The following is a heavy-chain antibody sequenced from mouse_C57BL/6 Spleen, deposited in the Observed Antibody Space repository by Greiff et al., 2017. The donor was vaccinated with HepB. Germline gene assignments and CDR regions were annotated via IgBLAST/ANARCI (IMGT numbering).Heavy chain of an antibody. J-gene: IGHJ4*01. CDR3: ARIYYSIYAMDY. Sequence: EVKLVESGGGLVKPGGSLKLSCAASGFTFSDYGMHWVRQAPEKGLEWVAYISSGSSTIYYEDTVKGRFTISRDNAKNTLFLQMTSLRSADTAMYYCARIYYSIYAMDYWGQGTSVTVSS. D-gene: IGHD1-1*01. CDR2: ISSGSSTI. V-gene: IGHV5-17*01. CDR1: GFTFSDYG.